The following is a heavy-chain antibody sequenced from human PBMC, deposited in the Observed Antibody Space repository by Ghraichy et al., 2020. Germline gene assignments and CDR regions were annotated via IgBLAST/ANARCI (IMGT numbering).Heavy chain of an antibody. J-gene: IGHJ4*02. CDR3: SSHYPRY. Sequence: GGSLRLSCAASGITVSNNYMSWVRQAPGKGLEWVSLIYSGGGTYYAESVKGRFTISRDNSKNMLYLQIKTLRAKDTAVYYCSSHYPRYWGQGTLVTVSS. V-gene: IGHV3-53*01. CDR1: GITVSNNY. CDR2: IYSGGGT. D-gene: IGHD1-26*01.